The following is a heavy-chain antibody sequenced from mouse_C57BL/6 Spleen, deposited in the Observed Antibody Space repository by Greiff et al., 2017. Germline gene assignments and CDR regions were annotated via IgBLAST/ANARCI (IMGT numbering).Heavy chain of an antibody. V-gene: IGHV1-47*01. CDR3: ARVYDYDGAWFAY. J-gene: IGHJ3*01. Sequence: VKLMESGAELVKPGASVKMSCKASGYTFTTYPIEWMKQNHGKSLEWIGNFHPYNDDTKYNEKFKGTATLTVAKSSSTVYLELSRLTSDDAAVYYCARVYDYDGAWFAYWGQGTLVTVSA. D-gene: IGHD2-4*01. CDR1: GYTFTTYP. CDR2: FHPYNDDT.